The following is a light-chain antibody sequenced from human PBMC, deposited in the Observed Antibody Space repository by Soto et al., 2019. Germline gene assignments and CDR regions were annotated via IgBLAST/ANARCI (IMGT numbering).Light chain of an antibody. CDR1: QSVSSSY. CDR3: QQYGSSPLT. V-gene: IGKV3-20*01. Sequence: EIVLTQSPGTLSLSPGERATLSCRASQSVSSSYLAWYQQKPGQSPRLLIYGASNRATGIPDMFSGSGSGTDITVTISRLEPEEFAVYYCQQYGSSPLTFGAGTKVDIK. J-gene: IGKJ3*01. CDR2: GAS.